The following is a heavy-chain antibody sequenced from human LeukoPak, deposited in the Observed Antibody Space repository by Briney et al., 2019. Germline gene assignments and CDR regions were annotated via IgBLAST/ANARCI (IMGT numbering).Heavy chain of an antibody. CDR3: ASRRDGEGDGYNTPYYYYGMDV. Sequence: ASVKVSCKASGYTFTSYGISWVRQAPGQGLEWMGWISAYNGNTNYAQKLQGRVTMTTDTSTSTAYMELRSLRSDDTAVYYCASRRDGEGDGYNTPYYYYGMDVWGQGTTVTVSS. CDR1: GYTFTSYG. J-gene: IGHJ6*02. V-gene: IGHV1-18*01. CDR2: ISAYNGNT. D-gene: IGHD5-24*01.